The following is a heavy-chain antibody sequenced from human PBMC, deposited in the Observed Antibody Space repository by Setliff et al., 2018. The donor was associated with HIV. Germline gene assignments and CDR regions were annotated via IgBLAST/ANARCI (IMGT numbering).Heavy chain of an antibody. J-gene: IGHJ4*02. CDR1: GGSISSYY. CDR2: IYSSGST. Sequence: SETLSLTCTVSGGSISSYYWSWIRQPPGKGLEWIGYIYSSGSTNYNPSLKSRVTISVDTSKNQFSLNLSSVTAADTAVYYCARNRVPSSLWGQGTLVTVSS. CDR3: ARNRVPSSL. V-gene: IGHV4-59*01. D-gene: IGHD3-10*01.